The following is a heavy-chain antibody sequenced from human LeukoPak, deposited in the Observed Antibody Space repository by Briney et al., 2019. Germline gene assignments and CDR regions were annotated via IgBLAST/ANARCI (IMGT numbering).Heavy chain of an antibody. CDR1: GGSISSYY. V-gene: IGHV4-4*07. CDR3: ASLPFNYYDSSGYFSYYFDY. CDR2: IYTSGST. Sequence: PSETLSLTCTVSGGSISSYYWSWIRQPAGKGLEWIGRIYTSGSTNYNPSLKSRVTMSVDTSKNQFSLKLSSVTAADTAVYYCASLPFNYYDSSGYFSYYFDYWGQGTLVTVSS. D-gene: IGHD3-22*01. J-gene: IGHJ4*02.